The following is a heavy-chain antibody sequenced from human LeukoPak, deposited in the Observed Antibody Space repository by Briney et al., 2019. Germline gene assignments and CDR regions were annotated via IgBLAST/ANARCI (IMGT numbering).Heavy chain of an antibody. J-gene: IGHJ4*02. CDR1: GFTFSNYG. Sequence: PGGSLRLSCGASGFTFSNYGMLWVRQAPGKGLEWVAFIQYDGNNKLYADSMKGRFTISRDNSKNTLYLHINSLRAEDTAVYYCVKDNPLDYWGQGTLVTVSS. CDR3: VKDNPLDY. CDR2: IQYDGNNK. D-gene: IGHD1-14*01. V-gene: IGHV3-30*02.